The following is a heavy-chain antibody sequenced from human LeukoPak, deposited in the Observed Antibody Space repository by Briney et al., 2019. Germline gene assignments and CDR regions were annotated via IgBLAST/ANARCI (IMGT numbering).Heavy chain of an antibody. J-gene: IGHJ6*03. CDR2: IXXGXXST. CDR1: GFTFSSYA. V-gene: IGHV3-23*01. Sequence: GGSLRLSCAASGFTFSSYAMSWVRQAPGKGLEWVXTIXXGXXSTYYADSVKGRFTISRDNSKHTLYLQMNSLRAEDTAVYYCAKDGXXXXXXYMDVWGKGTTVXVSS. CDR3: AKDGXXXXXXYMDV.